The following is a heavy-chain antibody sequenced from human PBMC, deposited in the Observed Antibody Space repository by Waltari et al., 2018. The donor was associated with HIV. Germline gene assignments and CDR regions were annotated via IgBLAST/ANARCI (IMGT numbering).Heavy chain of an antibody. CDR3: ARDIQDDYGDAGAFDI. J-gene: IGHJ3*02. Sequence: EVQLVQSGGGLGQPGGSLRLSCAASGLPLSSCEMNWVLQAPGKGLDWVSYISSNGSTTYYADSVKGRFTISKAKNSLYLQMNSLRAEDTAVYYCARDIQDDYGDAGAFDIWGQGTMITVSS. D-gene: IGHD4-17*01. CDR1: GLPLSSCE. CDR2: ISSNGSTT. V-gene: IGHV3-48*03.